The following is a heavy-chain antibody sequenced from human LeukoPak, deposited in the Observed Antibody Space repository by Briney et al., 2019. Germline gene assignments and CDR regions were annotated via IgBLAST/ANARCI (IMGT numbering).Heavy chain of an antibody. D-gene: IGHD5-24*01. J-gene: IGHJ3*02. CDR2: IKPDGIDK. CDR3: ATISAQTFDI. Sequence: GGSLRLSCVGSGFTFRSHWMNWVRQSPGKGLEWVANIKPDGIDKYYLDSARGRFTVSRDNAQNSAFLQMNSLRVEDTAIYYCATISAQTFDIWGQGTLVSVSS. V-gene: IGHV3-7*01. CDR1: GFTFRSHW.